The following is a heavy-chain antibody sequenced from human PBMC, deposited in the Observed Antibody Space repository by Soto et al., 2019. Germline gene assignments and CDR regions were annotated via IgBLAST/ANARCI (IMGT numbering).Heavy chain of an antibody. J-gene: IGHJ6*02. CDR3: ARGVTTDCSYGVCAFVYHQHLDV. Sequence: ASVKVSCKASGYRFSDYYLHWVRQAPGQGLEWMAWINPVSGGTNYAQKFQGRVTMTGDTSTSTVYLELTGLRHDDTAVYDCARGVTTDCSYGVCAFVYHQHLDVWGQGTPVTVSS. V-gene: IGHV1-2*02. D-gene: IGHD2-8*01. CDR1: GYRFSDYY. CDR2: INPVSGGT.